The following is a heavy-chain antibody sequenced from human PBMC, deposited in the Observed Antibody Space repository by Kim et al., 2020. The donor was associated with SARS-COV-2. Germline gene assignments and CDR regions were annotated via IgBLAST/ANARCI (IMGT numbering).Heavy chain of an antibody. CDR2: IYYSGST. D-gene: IGHD6-13*01. CDR3: ASIAAAGTYYYYYGMDV. CDR1: GGSISSSSYY. J-gene: IGHJ6*01. Sequence: SETLSLTCTVSGGSISSSSYYWGWIRQPPGKGVEWIGSIYYSGSTYYNPSLKSRVTISVDTSKNQFSLKLSSVTAADTAVYYCASIAAAGTYYYYYGMDV. V-gene: IGHV4-39*01.